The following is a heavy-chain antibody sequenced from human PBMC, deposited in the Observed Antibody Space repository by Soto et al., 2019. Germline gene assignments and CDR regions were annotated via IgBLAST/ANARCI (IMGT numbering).Heavy chain of an antibody. CDR3: ARTQLWSAYYYMDV. D-gene: IGHD5-18*01. J-gene: IGHJ6*03. CDR2: IWYDGSNK. CDR1: GFTFSSYG. V-gene: IGHV3-33*01. Sequence: PCGSLRLSCAASGFTFSSYGMHWVRQAPGKGLEWVAVIWYDGSNKYYADSVKGRFTISRDNSKNTLYLQVNSLRAEDTAVYYCARTQLWSAYYYMDVWGKGTTVTVSS.